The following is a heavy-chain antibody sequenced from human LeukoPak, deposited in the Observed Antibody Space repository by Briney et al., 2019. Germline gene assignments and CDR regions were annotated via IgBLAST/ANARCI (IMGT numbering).Heavy chain of an antibody. D-gene: IGHD3-3*01. CDR2: IIPIFGTA. V-gene: IGHV1-69*05. CDR1: GGTFSSYA. J-gene: IGHJ4*02. CDR3: ASAPEYYDFWSGLGV. Sequence: SVKVSCKASGGTFSSYAISWVRQAPGQGLEWRGRIIPIFGTANYAQKFQGRVTITTDESTSTAYMELSSLRSEDTAVYYCASAPEYYDFWSGLGVWGQGTLVTVSS.